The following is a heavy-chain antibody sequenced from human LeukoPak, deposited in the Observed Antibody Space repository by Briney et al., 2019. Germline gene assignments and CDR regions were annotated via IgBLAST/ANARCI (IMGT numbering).Heavy chain of an antibody. D-gene: IGHD6-13*01. CDR2: IFYSGGT. CDR1: GGSISSYY. Sequence: SETLTLTCSVSGGSISSYYWSWIRQPPGKGLEWIGYIFYSGGTNYNPSLNSRVTMSVDTSENQLSLKLSSVTAADTALYYCARAHSSSWYMDYWGQGTLVTVSS. V-gene: IGHV4-59*01. CDR3: ARAHSSSWYMDY. J-gene: IGHJ4*02.